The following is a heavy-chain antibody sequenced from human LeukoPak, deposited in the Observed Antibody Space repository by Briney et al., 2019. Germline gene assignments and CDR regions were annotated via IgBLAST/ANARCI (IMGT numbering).Heavy chain of an antibody. Sequence: GGSLRLSCAASGFTFNNYARSWVRQAPGKGLEWVSAISGSGGTYYADSVKGRFIISRDNSKNTLYLQMNSLRAEDTAIYYCAKHPSVGNFEYGGQGTLVTVSS. CDR3: AKHPSVGNFEY. J-gene: IGHJ4*02. V-gene: IGHV3-23*01. D-gene: IGHD4-23*01. CDR1: GFTFNNYA. CDR2: ISGSGGT.